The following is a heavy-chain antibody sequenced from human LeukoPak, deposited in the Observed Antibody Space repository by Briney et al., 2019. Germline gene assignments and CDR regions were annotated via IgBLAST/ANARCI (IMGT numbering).Heavy chain of an antibody. CDR2: IKYDGSET. D-gene: IGHD6-6*01. CDR1: EFTFSNYW. CDR3: ASEEYSRSSY. Sequence: GGSLRLSCAASEFTFSNYWMNWVRQAPGKGLEWEANIKYDGSETYYMDSVTGRFTISRDNAKNSLYLQMNSLRAEDTAVYYCASEEYSRSSYWGQGTLVTVS. J-gene: IGHJ4*02. V-gene: IGHV3-7*03.